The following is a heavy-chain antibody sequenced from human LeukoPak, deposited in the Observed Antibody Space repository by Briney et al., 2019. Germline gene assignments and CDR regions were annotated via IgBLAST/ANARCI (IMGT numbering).Heavy chain of an antibody. CDR3: ARDKCGGDCYQYYYYGMDV. J-gene: IGHJ6*02. V-gene: IGHV3-74*01. Sequence: PGGSLRLSCAASGLTFSSYWMNWVRQAPGKGLVWVSRIASDGSSTTYADSVKGRFSISRDNAKNTLYLQMNSLRAEDTAVYYCARDKCGGDCYQYYYYGMDVWGQGTTVTVSS. CDR1: GLTFSSYW. CDR2: IASDGSST. D-gene: IGHD2-21*02.